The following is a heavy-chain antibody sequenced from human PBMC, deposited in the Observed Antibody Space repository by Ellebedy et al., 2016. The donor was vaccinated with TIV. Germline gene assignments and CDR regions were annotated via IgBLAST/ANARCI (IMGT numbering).Heavy chain of an antibody. Sequence: MPSETLSLTCTVSGGSISTHYWNCIRHPPGKGLEWIGYVYYSGSTNYNPCLKSRVTISVDTSKNQFSLRLPSVTSADTAVYYCARREKMTSWDEGNWFDPWGQGTLVTVSS. D-gene: IGHD2-2*01. CDR3: ARREKMTSWDEGNWFDP. CDR1: GGSISTHY. CDR2: VYYSGST. V-gene: IGHV4-59*08. J-gene: IGHJ5*02.